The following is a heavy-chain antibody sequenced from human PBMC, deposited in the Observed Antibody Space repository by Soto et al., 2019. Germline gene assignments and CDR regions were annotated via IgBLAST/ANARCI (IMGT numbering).Heavy chain of an antibody. V-gene: IGHV3-48*03. CDR3: VRDESATFDY. CDR2: ISGSGTTI. J-gene: IGHJ4*02. CDR1: GFTFSLYE. Sequence: GGSLRLSCAASGFTFSLYEMNWVRQAPGKGLEWVSYISGSGTTIYYADSLKGRFTISRDNAKNSLYLQMNDLRAEDTAVYYCVRDESATFDYWGQGTLVTVSS.